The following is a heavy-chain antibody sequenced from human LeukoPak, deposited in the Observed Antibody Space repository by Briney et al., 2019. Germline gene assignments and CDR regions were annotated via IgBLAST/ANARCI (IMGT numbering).Heavy chain of an antibody. CDR1: GGSISSGSYY. Sequence: SETLSLTCTVSGGSISSGSYYWSWIRQPAGKGLEWIGRIYTSGSTNYNPSLKSRVTISVDTSKNQFSLKLSSVTAADTAVYYCARQNYGDYVFDLWGRGTLVTVSS. V-gene: IGHV4-61*02. J-gene: IGHJ2*01. CDR2: IYTSGST. D-gene: IGHD4-17*01. CDR3: ARQNYGDYVFDL.